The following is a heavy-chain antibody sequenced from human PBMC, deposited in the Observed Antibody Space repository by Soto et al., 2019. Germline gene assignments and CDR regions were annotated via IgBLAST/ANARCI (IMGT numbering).Heavy chain of an antibody. CDR3: ARQGYSSSSPTTYGMDV. Sequence: PGESLKISCKGSGYSFTSYWIGWVRQMPGKGLEWMGIIYPGDSDIRYSPSFQGQVTISADKSISTAYLQWSSLKASDTAMYYCARQGYSSSSPTTYGMDVWGQGTTVTVSS. CDR1: GYSFTSYW. V-gene: IGHV5-51*01. CDR2: IYPGDSDI. J-gene: IGHJ6*02. D-gene: IGHD6-6*01.